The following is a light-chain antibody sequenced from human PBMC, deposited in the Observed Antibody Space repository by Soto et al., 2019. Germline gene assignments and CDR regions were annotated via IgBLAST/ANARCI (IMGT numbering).Light chain of an antibody. J-gene: IGKJ5*01. Sequence: EIVLTQSPGTLSLSPGERATLSCRASQSVSSSYLAWYQQKPGQAPRLLIYRTSNRATGIPARSSGSAPATDFTLTISSLEPEDFANYDCQPRSNWPPTFGQGKR. CDR1: QSVSSSY. CDR3: QPRSNWPPT. V-gene: IGKV3D-11*02. CDR2: RTS.